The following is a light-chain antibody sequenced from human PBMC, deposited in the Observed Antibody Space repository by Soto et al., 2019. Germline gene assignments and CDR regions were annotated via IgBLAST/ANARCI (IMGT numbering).Light chain of an antibody. CDR1: SGDVGGYNY. J-gene: IGLJ1*01. CDR2: DVS. CDR3: SSYTTSNTRQIV. V-gene: IGLV2-14*01. Sequence: QSVLTQPASVSGSPGQSITISCTGTSGDVGGYNYVSWYQQHPGKAPKFMIYDVSNRPSGVSNRFSGSKSGNTASLTISGLQAEDEADYYCSSYTTSNTRQIVFGTGTKLTVL.